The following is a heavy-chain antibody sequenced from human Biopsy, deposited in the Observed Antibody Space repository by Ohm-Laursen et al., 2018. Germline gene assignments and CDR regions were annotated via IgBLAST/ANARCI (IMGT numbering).Heavy chain of an antibody. Sequence: ASVKVSCKASGYTFTTYGISWVRQAPGQGLEWMGWINTYSGNTNYGKKLHDRVIMTSDTSTSTAYLEHRSLRSDDTAVYYCARDYYPYVDYLKDVPLCDSWGQGTLVTVSS. CDR2: INTYSGNT. J-gene: IGHJ4*02. CDR1: GYTFTTYG. V-gene: IGHV1-18*01. D-gene: IGHD4-17*01. CDR3: ARDYYPYVDYLKDVPLCDS.